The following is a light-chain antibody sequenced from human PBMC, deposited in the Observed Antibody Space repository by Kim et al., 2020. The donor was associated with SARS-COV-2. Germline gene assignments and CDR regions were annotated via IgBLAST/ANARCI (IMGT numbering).Light chain of an antibody. CDR1: NSNIGIKT. Sequence: GQRVSIPCSGSNSNIGIKTVYWYQQLPGTAPKILIYSDDHRPPGVPDRFSGSKSGTSASLAISGLQSEDEAVYHCATWDATLNGWVFGGGTQLTVL. CDR2: SDD. CDR3: ATWDATLNGWV. J-gene: IGLJ3*02. V-gene: IGLV1-44*01.